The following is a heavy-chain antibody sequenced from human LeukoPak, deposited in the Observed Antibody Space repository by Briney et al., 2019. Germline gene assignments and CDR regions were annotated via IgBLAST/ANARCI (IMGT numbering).Heavy chain of an antibody. CDR1: GFNFRDHW. Sequence: GRSLRLSCAASGFNFRDHWMDWVRQAPGKGLEWVGHIKTDGSETYYLGSLRGRFSISRDDAKNSLYLQMNSLRAEDTALYYCARDQRGGTYSDYWGQGTLVTVSS. D-gene: IGHD1-26*01. J-gene: IGHJ4*02. CDR3: ARDQRGGTYSDY. V-gene: IGHV3-7*01. CDR2: IKTDGSET.